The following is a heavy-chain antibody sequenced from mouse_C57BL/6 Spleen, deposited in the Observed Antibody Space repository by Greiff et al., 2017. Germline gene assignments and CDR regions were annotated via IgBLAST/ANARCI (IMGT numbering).Heavy chain of an antibody. CDR2: ISSGGDYI. CDR1: GFTFSSYA. J-gene: IGHJ4*01. D-gene: IGHD2-4*01. Sequence: EVNLVESGEGLVKPGGSLKLSCAASGFTFSSYAMSWVRQTPEKRLEWVAYISSGGDYIYYADTVKGRFTISRDNARNTLYLQMSSLKSEDTAMYYCTRDSDAYYYDYDAEAYYYAMDYWGQGTSVTVSS. V-gene: IGHV5-9-1*02. CDR3: TRDSDAYYYDYDAEAYYYAMDY.